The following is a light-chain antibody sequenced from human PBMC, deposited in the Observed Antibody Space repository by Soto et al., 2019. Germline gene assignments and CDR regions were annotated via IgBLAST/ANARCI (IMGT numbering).Light chain of an antibody. CDR2: AAS. CDR3: QQSYGTPLT. Sequence: DMEMTQSPASLSASVGDRVTITCRASQGISNYLTWYQHKPGKVPKLLIYAASSLPIGVPTRFSGSGSGTDFTLTINSLQPEDFATYYCQQSYGTPLTFGGGTKIEIK. J-gene: IGKJ4*01. V-gene: IGKV1-39*01. CDR1: QGISNY.